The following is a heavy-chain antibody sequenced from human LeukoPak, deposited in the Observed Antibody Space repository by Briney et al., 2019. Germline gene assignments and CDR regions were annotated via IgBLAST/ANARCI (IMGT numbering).Heavy chain of an antibody. D-gene: IGHD3-10*01. V-gene: IGHV3-21*01. J-gene: IGHJ4*02. CDR3: ARDYYGSGSPFDY. CDR2: ITRSSSYI. CDR1: GFTFSTYS. Sequence: PGGSLRLSCAASGFTFSTYSMNWVRQAPGKGLEWVSSITRSSSYIYYADSVKGRFTISRDNAKNSLYLQMNSLRAEDTAVYYCARDYYGSGSPFDYWGQGTLVTVSS.